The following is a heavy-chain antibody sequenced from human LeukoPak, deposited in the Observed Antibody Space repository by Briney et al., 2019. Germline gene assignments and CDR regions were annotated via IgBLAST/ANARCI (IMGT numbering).Heavy chain of an antibody. V-gene: IGHV4-61*09. J-gene: IGHJ5*02. CDR1: GGSISRGSYC. Sequence: SETLSLTCTVSGGSISRGSYCWSWIRQPAGTGLEWIGHIHTSGNINYNPSLKSRVTISVDTSKNQFSLKLTSVTAADTAVYFCARGGYYGSGNDFRFDPWGQGTLVTVSS. CDR3: ARGGYYGSGNDFRFDP. D-gene: IGHD3-10*01. CDR2: IHTSGNI.